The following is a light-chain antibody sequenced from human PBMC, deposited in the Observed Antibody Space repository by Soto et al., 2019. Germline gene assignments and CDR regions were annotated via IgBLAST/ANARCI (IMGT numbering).Light chain of an antibody. CDR1: QSINNN. V-gene: IGKV3-15*01. CDR2: GAS. CDR3: KKYNNWPPIT. J-gene: IGKJ5*01. Sequence: EIVMTQSPATLSVSPGERVTLSCRASQSINNNVAWYQQKPGQAPRLLIYGASTRATGISARFSGSGSGTEFTLTISSLQSEDFAVYYCKKYNNWPPITFGQGTRREIK.